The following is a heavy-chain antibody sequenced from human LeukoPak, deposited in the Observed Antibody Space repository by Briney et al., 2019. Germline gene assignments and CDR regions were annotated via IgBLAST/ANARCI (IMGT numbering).Heavy chain of an antibody. J-gene: IGHJ4*02. D-gene: IGHD3-22*01. CDR1: GFSVDNNY. Sequence: GGSLRLSCAASGFSVDNNYMNWVRQAPGKGLEWVSDIYSGGSTYYTDSVKGRFTISIDIYKNTLYLQMNSLRAEDTAVYYCARDRGYYDSGVYYLDYWGQGTLVTVSS. V-gene: IGHV3-66*01. CDR2: IYSGGST. CDR3: ARDRGYYDSGVYYLDY.